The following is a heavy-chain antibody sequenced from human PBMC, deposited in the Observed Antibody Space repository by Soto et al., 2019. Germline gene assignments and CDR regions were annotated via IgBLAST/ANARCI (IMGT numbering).Heavy chain of an antibody. Sequence: QITLKESGPTLVKPTQTLTLTCTFSGFSLSTSGVGVGWISQPPGKALEWLALIYWDDDKRYSPSLKSRLTITKDTSKNQVVLTMTNMDPVDTATYYCAHYGDYRTAFDIWGQGTMVTVSS. J-gene: IGHJ3*02. CDR2: IYWDDDK. D-gene: IGHD4-17*01. V-gene: IGHV2-5*02. CDR3: AHYGDYRTAFDI. CDR1: GFSLSTSGVG.